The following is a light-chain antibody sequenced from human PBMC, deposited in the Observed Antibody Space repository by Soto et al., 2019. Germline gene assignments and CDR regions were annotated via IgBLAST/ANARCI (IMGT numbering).Light chain of an antibody. CDR1: SSDVGGYNC. CDR3: SSYTSSSTL. V-gene: IGLV2-14*01. J-gene: IGLJ1*01. Sequence: QSVLTQPASVSGSPGQSITISCTGTSSDVGGYNCVSWYQQHPGKAPKLMIYEVSNRPSGVSNRFSGSKSGNTASLTISGLQAEDEADYYCSSYTSSSTLFGTGTRSPS. CDR2: EVS.